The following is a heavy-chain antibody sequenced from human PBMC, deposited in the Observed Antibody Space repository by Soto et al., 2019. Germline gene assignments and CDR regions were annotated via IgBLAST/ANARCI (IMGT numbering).Heavy chain of an antibody. J-gene: IGHJ4*02. CDR1: GGSFSGFY. D-gene: IGHD1-7*01. CDR2: INHSGST. Sequence: PPDTPSLTCAVYGGSFSGFYRGWIPQPPGKGLEWIGEINHSGSTNYNPSLKSRVTISVDTSKNQFSLKLSSVTAADTAVYYCARGRNLPKLAPDYWGQGTLVTVSS. CDR3: ARGRNLPKLAPDY. V-gene: IGHV4-34*01.